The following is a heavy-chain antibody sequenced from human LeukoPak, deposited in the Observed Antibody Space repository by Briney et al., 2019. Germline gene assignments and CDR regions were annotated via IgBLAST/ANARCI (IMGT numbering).Heavy chain of an antibody. D-gene: IGHD7-27*01. V-gene: IGHV4-61*02. CDR1: GGSISSGSYY. Sequence: SETLSLTCTVSGGSISSGSYYWSWIRQPAGKGLEWIGRIYTSGSTNYNPSLKSRVTISVDTSKNQFSLQLNSVTPEDTAVYYCARFSWGFYYFDYWGQGTLVTVSS. J-gene: IGHJ4*02. CDR2: IYTSGST. CDR3: ARFSWGFYYFDY.